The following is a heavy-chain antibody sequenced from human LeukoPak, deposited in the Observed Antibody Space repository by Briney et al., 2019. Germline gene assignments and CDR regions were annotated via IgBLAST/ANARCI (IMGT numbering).Heavy chain of an antibody. CDR2: MKPNSCGT. CDR3: ARDSSGSDY. J-gene: IGHJ4*02. CDR1: GYTFTGYY. V-gene: IGHV1-2*02. D-gene: IGHD3-22*01. Sequence: GSVRVSCKASGYTFTGYYMHWVRQAPGQGLEWMGWMKPNSCGTNYEQKFQGRVTMTRDTCISTAYMELSRLRSDDTAVYYCARDSSGSDYWGQGTLSPSP.